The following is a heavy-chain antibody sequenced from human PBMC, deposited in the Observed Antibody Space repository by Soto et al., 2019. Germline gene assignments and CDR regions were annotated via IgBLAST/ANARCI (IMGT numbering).Heavy chain of an antibody. CDR2: ISGSGGST. CDR3: AKGQGPETELRFWGFDY. CDR1: GFTFSSYA. V-gene: IGHV3-23*01. D-gene: IGHD3-3*01. Sequence: GGSLRLSCAASGFTFSSYAMSWVRQAPGKGLEWVSAISGSGGSTYYADSVKGRFTISRDNSKNTLYLQMNSLRAEDTAVYYCAKGQGPETELRFWGFDYWGQGTLVTVSS. J-gene: IGHJ4*02.